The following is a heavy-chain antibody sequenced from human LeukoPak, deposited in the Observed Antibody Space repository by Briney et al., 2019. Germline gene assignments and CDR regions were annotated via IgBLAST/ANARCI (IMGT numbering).Heavy chain of an antibody. CDR1: GYSISSGYY. CDR2: IYHSGST. V-gene: IGHV4-38-2*02. D-gene: IGHD2-2*01. CDR3: ARGQYQLLN. Sequence: PSETLSLTCTVSGYSISSGYYWGWIRQPPGKGLEWIGSIYHSGSTYYNPSLKSRVTISVDRSKNQFSLKLSSVTAADTAVYYCARGQYQLLNWGQGTLVTVSS. J-gene: IGHJ4*02.